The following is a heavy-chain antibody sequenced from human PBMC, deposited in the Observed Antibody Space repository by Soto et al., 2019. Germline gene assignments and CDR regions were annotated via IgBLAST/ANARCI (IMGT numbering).Heavy chain of an antibody. CDR1: GGSNSSYY. CDR2: IYNRGNT. Sequence: SETLSLTCTVSGGSNSSYYWSWIRQPPGKGLEWIGYIYNRGNTNYNPSLKSRVTISVHTSKNQFSLKLSSVTAADTAVYFCATSTIRHAFDIWGQGTVVTVS. V-gene: IGHV4-59*01. CDR3: ATSTIRHAFDI. J-gene: IGHJ3*02.